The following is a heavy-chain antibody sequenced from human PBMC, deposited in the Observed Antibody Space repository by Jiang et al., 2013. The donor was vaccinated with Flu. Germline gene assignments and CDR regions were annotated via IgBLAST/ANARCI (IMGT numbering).Heavy chain of an antibody. CDR3: AKGLYADGLDV. V-gene: IGHV3-23*04. CDR1: GFTFSRSA. D-gene: IGHD2-8*01. Sequence: VQLVESGGGLVQPGGSLRLSCAASGFTFSRSAMSWVRQAPGKGLEWVSGISGSGNRTYYADSVKGRYTISRDNPRNTLYLQVNSVKVDDTGLFYCAKGLYADGLDVWGQGTTVTVSS. CDR2: ISGSGNRT. J-gene: IGHJ6*02.